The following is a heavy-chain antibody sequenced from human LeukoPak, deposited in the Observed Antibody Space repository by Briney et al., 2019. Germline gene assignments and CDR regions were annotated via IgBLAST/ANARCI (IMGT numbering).Heavy chain of an antibody. V-gene: IGHV3-53*01. Sequence: GGSLRLSCAASGLTVSSNYMMWVRQAPGKGLEWASVIYSGGSTYYADSVKGRFTISRDNSKNTLYLQMNSLSPEDTAVYYCAKGVLQVDWGLGTLVTVSS. D-gene: IGHD1-1*01. CDR1: GLTVSSNY. J-gene: IGHJ4*02. CDR3: AKGVLQVD. CDR2: IYSGGST.